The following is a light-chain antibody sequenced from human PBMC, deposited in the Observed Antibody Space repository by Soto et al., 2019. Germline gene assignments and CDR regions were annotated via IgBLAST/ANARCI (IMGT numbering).Light chain of an antibody. CDR1: QNINSD. CDR3: QQHNNYWT. J-gene: IGKJ1*01. CDR2: RAS. V-gene: IGKV1-5*03. Sequence: DVQMTQSPSTLSASVGDRVTITCRASQNINSDLAWYQQKPGKAPQLLIYRASSLKSGDPSRFIGSGAGTEFTLPITCLQPDDFATYYCQQHNNYWTFGHGTRVDIK.